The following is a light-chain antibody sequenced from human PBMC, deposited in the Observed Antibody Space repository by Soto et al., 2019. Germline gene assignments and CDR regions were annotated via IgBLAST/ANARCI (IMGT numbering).Light chain of an antibody. V-gene: IGLV3-21*04. J-gene: IGLJ2*01. CDR3: QVWDSSSDRDVV. CDR1: NIGSKS. CDR2: YDS. Sequence: SYELTQPPSVSVAPGKTARLTCGGNNIGSKSVHWYQQKPGQAPVLVIYYDSDRPSGIPERFSGSNSGNTATLTISRVEAGDEADDYCQVWDSSSDRDVVFGGGTKLTVL.